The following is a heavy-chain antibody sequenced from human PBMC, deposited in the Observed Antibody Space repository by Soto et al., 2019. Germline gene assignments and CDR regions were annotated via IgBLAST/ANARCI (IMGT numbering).Heavy chain of an antibody. D-gene: IGHD1-26*01. Sequence: GGSLRLSCAASGFTFSSYGMHWVRQAPGKGLEWVAVISYDGSNKYYADSVKGRFTISRDNSKNTLYLQMNSLRAEDTAVYYCAKGLDVGATPGDYWGQGTLVTVSS. J-gene: IGHJ4*02. CDR2: ISYDGSNK. CDR1: GFTFSSYG. CDR3: AKGLDVGATPGDY. V-gene: IGHV3-30*18.